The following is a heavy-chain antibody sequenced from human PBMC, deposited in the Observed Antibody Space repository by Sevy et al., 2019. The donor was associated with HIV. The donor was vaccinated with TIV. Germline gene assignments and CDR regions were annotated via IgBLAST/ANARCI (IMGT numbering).Heavy chain of an antibody. J-gene: IGHJ4*02. D-gene: IGHD3-22*01. CDR2: IYYSGST. V-gene: IGHV4-39*01. CDR3: ARRGYDSSGYYYIDY. Sequence: SETLSLTCTVSGGSISSSSYYWGWIRQPPGKGLEWIGSIYYSGSTYYNPSLKSRVTISEDTSKNQFSLKLSSVTAADTAVYYCARRGYDSSGYYYIDYWGQGTLVTVSS. CDR1: GGSISSSSYY.